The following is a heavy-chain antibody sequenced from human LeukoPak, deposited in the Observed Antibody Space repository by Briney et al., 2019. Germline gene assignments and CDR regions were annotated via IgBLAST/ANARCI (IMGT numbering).Heavy chain of an antibody. CDR2: INPNSGGT. V-gene: IGHV1-2*02. CDR3: ARGVVMTTVTRMYYYYYMDV. D-gene: IGHD4-11*01. J-gene: IGHJ6*03. Sequence: ASVTVSCKASGYSFSGYYMHWVRQAPGQGLEWMGWINPNSGGTNYAQKFQGRVTMTRDMSSSTGYMEMSRLRFDDTAVYYCARGVVMTTVTRMYYYYYMDVWGKGTTVTVSS. CDR1: GYSFSGYY.